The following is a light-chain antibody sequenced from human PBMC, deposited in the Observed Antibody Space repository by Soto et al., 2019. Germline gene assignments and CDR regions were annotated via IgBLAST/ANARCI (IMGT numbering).Light chain of an antibody. CDR3: QQSYSTPFT. J-gene: IGKJ3*01. CDR2: TAS. V-gene: IGKV1-39*01. CDR1: QSISSS. Sequence: DIQMTQSPSSLSASVGDRVTITCRASQSISSSLNWYQQKLGKAPKLLIYTASSLQSGVPSRFSGSGSGTDFTLTISRLQPEDFATYYCQQSYSTPFTFGPGTKVDIK.